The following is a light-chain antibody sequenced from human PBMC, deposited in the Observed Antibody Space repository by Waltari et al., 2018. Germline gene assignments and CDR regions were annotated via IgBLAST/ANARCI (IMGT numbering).Light chain of an antibody. CDR2: EAS. Sequence: DIQMTQSPSSLSAFVGDRVTITCRARQDISHYLAWYQQRPAQVPRLLIYEASTWQSGVPSRFSGSGSGTDFTLTISSLQPEDVATYYCRKYTSAPRTFGPGTKIEIK. V-gene: IGKV1-27*01. CDR1: QDISHY. CDR3: RKYTSAPRT. J-gene: IGKJ3*01.